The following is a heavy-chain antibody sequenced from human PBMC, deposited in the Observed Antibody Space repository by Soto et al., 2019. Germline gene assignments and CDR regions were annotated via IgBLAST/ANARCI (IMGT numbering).Heavy chain of an antibody. CDR3: ARRLVRGVTHYGMDV. J-gene: IGHJ6*02. CDR1: GGSFSGYY. Sequence: ETLSLTCAVYGGSFSGYYWSWIRQPPGKGLEWIGEINHSGSTNYNPSLKSRVTISVDTSKNQFSLKLSSVTAADTAVYYCARRLVRGVTHYGMDVWGQGTTVTVSS. CDR2: INHSGST. D-gene: IGHD3-10*01. V-gene: IGHV4-34*01.